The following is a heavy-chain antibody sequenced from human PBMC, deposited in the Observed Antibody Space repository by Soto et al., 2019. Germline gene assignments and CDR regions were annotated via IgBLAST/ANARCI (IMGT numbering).Heavy chain of an antibody. CDR1: GFTFSSYS. CDR2: ISSSSSTI. CDR3: AREGAYYCYGMDV. Sequence: EVQLVESGGGLVQPGGSLRLSCAASGFTFSSYSMNWVRQAPGKGLEWVSYISSSSSTIYYADSVKGRFTISRDNAKNSLYLQRNGRRAEDPAAYYCAREGAYYCYGMDVWGQGTTVTVSS. V-gene: IGHV3-48*01. J-gene: IGHJ6*02. D-gene: IGHD1-26*01.